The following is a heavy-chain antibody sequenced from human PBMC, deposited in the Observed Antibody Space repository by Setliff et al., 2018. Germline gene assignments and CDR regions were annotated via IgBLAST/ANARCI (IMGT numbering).Heavy chain of an antibody. D-gene: IGHD5-12*01. Sequence: ASVKVSCKASGYTFTGYYMHWVRQAPGQGLEWMGWINPNSGGTNYAQKFQGRVTMTRXXXIXTXXXXXSRLRSDDTAVYYCARRGYSKVIDYWGQGTLVTVSS. CDR1: GYTFTGYY. J-gene: IGHJ4*02. CDR3: ARRGYSKVIDY. V-gene: IGHV1-2*02. CDR2: INPNSGGT.